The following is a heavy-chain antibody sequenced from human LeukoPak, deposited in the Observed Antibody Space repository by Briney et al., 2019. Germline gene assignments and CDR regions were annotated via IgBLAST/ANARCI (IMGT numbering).Heavy chain of an antibody. J-gene: IGHJ6*02. Sequence: AGGSLRLSCAASGFTFSSYAMHWVRQAPGKGLEWVAVISYDGSNKYYADSVKGRFTISRDNSKNTLYLQMNSLRAEDTAVYYCARARSNYRYYYHYGMDVWGQGTTVTVSS. CDR2: ISYDGSNK. CDR3: ARARSNYRYYYHYGMDV. V-gene: IGHV3-30-3*01. CDR1: GFTFSSYA. D-gene: IGHD4-11*01.